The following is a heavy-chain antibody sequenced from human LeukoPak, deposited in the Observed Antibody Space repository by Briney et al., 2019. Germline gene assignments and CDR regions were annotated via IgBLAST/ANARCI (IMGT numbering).Heavy chain of an antibody. Sequence: ASVKVSCKASGYTVTSYYMHWVRQAPGQGLEWMGWLDTKTGNPTYAQGFTGRYVFSLDTSVSTAYLQISSLKTEDTAVYYCVRDPYYYDNIGYRFDYWGQGTLVTVSS. CDR1: GYTVTSYY. CDR3: VRDPYYYDNIGYRFDY. CDR2: LDTKTGNP. D-gene: IGHD3-22*01. J-gene: IGHJ4*02. V-gene: IGHV7-4-1*02.